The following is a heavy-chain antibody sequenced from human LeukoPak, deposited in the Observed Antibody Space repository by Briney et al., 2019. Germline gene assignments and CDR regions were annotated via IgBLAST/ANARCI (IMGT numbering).Heavy chain of an antibody. J-gene: IGHJ4*02. CDR2: ISAYNGNT. Sequence: GASVKVSCKASGYTFTSYGISWVRQAPGQGLERMGWISAYNGNTNYAQKLQGRVTMTTDTSTSTAYMELRSLRSDDTAVYYCARGGVEGIVGATTYGYWGQGTLVTVSS. CDR3: ARGGVEGIVGATTYGY. D-gene: IGHD1-26*01. V-gene: IGHV1-18*01. CDR1: GYTFTSYG.